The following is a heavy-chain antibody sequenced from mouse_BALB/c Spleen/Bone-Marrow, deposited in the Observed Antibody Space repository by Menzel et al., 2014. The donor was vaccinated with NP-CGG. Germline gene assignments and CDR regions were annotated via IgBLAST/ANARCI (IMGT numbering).Heavy chain of an antibody. Sequence: QVQLKQSGPELVKPGASVRISCKASGYTFTSYYIHWVKQRPGQGLEWIGWIYPGNVNTKYNEKFKGKATLTADKSSSTAYMQLSSLTSEDSAVYFCARDDDYDAWFAYWGQGTLVTVSA. D-gene: IGHD2-4*01. CDR2: IYPGNVNT. CDR1: GYTFTSYY. J-gene: IGHJ3*01. CDR3: ARDDDYDAWFAY. V-gene: IGHV1S56*01.